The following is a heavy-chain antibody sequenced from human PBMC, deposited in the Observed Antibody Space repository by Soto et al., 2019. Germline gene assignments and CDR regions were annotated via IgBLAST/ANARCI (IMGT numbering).Heavy chain of an antibody. Sequence: PSETMSLTCPVSGGSSSSGRYYWSWIRQHPGKGLEWIGYIYYSGSTYYNPSLKSRVTISVDTSKNQFSLKLSSVTAADTAVYYCARDYLYYDFWSGYLGYYGMDVWGQGTTVTVSS. J-gene: IGHJ6*02. V-gene: IGHV4-31*03. CDR3: ARDYLYYDFWSGYLGYYGMDV. CDR1: GGSSSSGRYY. CDR2: IYYSGST. D-gene: IGHD3-3*01.